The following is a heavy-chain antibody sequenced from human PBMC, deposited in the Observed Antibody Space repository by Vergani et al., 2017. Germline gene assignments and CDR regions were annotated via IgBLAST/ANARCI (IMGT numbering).Heavy chain of an antibody. CDR3: ARDTVTGSRYFDY. D-gene: IGHD6-19*01. Sequence: QVQLVESGGDVVQPGGSLRLSCGASGFTFSNYGMHWVRQAPGKGLEWVTFIRYDGSNTYYADSVKGRFTISRDNSKNTLFLQMNSLRPEDTAVYYCARDTVTGSRYFDYWGQGTLVTVSS. J-gene: IGHJ4*02. CDR2: IRYDGSNT. CDR1: GFTFSNYG. V-gene: IGHV3-30*02.